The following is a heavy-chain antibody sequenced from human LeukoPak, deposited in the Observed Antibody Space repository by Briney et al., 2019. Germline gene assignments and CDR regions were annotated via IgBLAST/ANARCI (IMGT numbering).Heavy chain of an antibody. Sequence: PGGSLRLSCAASGFTFSSYAMSWVRQAPGKGLEWVSAISGSGGSTYYADSVKGRFTISRDNSKNTLYLQMNSLRAEDTAVYYCARETDYVWGSYRYPDYWGQGTLVTVSS. V-gene: IGHV3-23*01. CDR1: GFTFSSYA. CDR3: ARETDYVWGSYRYPDY. D-gene: IGHD3-16*02. J-gene: IGHJ4*02. CDR2: ISGSGGST.